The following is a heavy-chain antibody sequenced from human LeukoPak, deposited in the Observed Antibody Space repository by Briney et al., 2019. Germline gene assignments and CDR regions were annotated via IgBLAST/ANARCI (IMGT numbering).Heavy chain of an antibody. D-gene: IGHD3-3*01. Sequence: SETLSLTCTVSGGSISSSSYYWGWIRQPPGKGLEWIGSIYYSGSTYYNPSLKSRVTISVDTSKNQFSLKLSSVTAADTAVYYCARLSFGVTENAFDIWGQGTMVTVSS. V-gene: IGHV4-39*01. CDR2: IYYSGST. CDR3: ARLSFGVTENAFDI. J-gene: IGHJ3*02. CDR1: GGSISSSSYY.